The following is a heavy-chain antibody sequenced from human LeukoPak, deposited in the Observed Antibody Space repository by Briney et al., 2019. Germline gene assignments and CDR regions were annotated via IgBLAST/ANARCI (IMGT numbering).Heavy chain of an antibody. D-gene: IGHD3-10*01. CDR1: GYTFTSYY. CDR2: INPNSGGT. CDR3: ARDLSNYYGSGNFDY. Sequence: ASVKVSCKASGYTFTSYYMHWVRQAPGQGLEWMGWINPNSGGTNYAQKFQGRVTMTRDTSISTAYMELSRLRSDDTAVYYCARDLSNYYGSGNFDYWGQGTLVTVSS. V-gene: IGHV1-2*02. J-gene: IGHJ4*02.